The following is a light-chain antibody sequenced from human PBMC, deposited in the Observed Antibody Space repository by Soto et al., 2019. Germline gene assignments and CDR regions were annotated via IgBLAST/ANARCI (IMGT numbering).Light chain of an antibody. Sequence: EIVLTQSPGTLSLSPGERATLSCRASQSVSSSYLAWYQQKPGQAPRLLIYCASSRATGIPDRFSGSGSGTDFTLTIGRLEPEDFAVYYCQQYGSSRAFGQGTKVEIK. CDR2: CAS. J-gene: IGKJ1*01. V-gene: IGKV3-20*01. CDR3: QQYGSSRA. CDR1: QSVSSSY.